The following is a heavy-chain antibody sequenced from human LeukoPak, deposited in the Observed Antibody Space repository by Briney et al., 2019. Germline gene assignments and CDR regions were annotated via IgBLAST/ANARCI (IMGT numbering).Heavy chain of an antibody. CDR1: GFTFSSYG. D-gene: IGHD3-16*01. Sequence: GGSLRLSCAASGFTFSSYGMHWVRQAPGKGLEWVAVIWYDGSNKYYADSVKGRFTISRDNSKNTLYLQMNSLRADDTAVYYCARDLGEGWFDPWGQGTLVTVSS. CDR2: IWYDGSNK. J-gene: IGHJ5*02. CDR3: ARDLGEGWFDP. V-gene: IGHV3-33*01.